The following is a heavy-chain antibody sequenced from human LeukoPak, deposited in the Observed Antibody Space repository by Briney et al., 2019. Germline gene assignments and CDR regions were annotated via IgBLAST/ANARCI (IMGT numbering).Heavy chain of an antibody. CDR2: IVGSGGAT. CDR1: GLTFNNFA. Sequence: GGSLRLSCAASGLTFNNFAMTWVRQAPGKGLEWVSTIVGSGGATYSADSVKGRFTVSRDNSKNTLYLQMNSLRAEDTAMYYCAKNRGYCATGTCYHMDVWGKGTTVTVSS. CDR3: AKNRGYCATGTCYHMDV. D-gene: IGHD2-8*01. V-gene: IGHV3-23*01. J-gene: IGHJ6*03.